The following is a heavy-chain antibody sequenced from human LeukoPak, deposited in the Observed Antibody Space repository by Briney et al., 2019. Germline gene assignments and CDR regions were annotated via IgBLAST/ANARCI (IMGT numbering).Heavy chain of an antibody. CDR2: INPNSGGT. D-gene: IGHD2-15*01. V-gene: IGHV1-2*02. Sequence: ASVKVSCKASGYTFTGYYMHWVRQAPGQGLEWMGWINPNSGGTNYAQKFQGRVTMTRDTSISTAYMELSRLRSDDTAVYYCARGPHVVVVAAAFDYWGQGTLVTVSS. CDR1: GYTFTGYY. J-gene: IGHJ4*02. CDR3: ARGPHVVVVAAAFDY.